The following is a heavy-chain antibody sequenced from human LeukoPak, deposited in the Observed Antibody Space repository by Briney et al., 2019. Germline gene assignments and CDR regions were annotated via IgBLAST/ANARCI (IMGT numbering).Heavy chain of an antibody. CDR3: ATYYYGSGSYYNPFDY. J-gene: IGHJ4*02. CDR1: GFTFSSYA. D-gene: IGHD3-10*01. CDR2: ISGSGGST. Sequence: GGSLRLSCAASGFTFSSYAMSWVRQAPGKGLEWVSAISGSGGSTYYADSVQGRFTISRDNYKTTLYLQMNSLRAEDTAVYYCATYYYGSGSYYNPFDYWGQGTLVTVSS. V-gene: IGHV3-23*01.